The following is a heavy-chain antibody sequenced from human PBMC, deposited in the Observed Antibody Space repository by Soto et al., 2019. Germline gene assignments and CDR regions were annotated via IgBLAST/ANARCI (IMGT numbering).Heavy chain of an antibody. CDR2: INAYNGNT. D-gene: IGHD3-16*01. Sequence: QVQLVQSGAEVKKPGASVKVSCKASGYTFNSYGISWVRQAPGQGLEWMGWINAYNGNTKYAQKVQGRVIMTTDTSTNTAYMELRSLRSDDTAVYYCARDPALGGPFDYWGQGTLVTVSS. CDR3: ARDPALGGPFDY. CDR1: GYTFNSYG. V-gene: IGHV1-18*01. J-gene: IGHJ4*02.